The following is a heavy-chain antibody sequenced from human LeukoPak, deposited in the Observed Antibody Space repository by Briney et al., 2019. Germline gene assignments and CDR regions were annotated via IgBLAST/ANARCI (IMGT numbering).Heavy chain of an antibody. CDR3: AREMNYGDYFAY. CDR1: GFTFSSYS. V-gene: IGHV3-33*08. CDR2: IWYDGSKK. Sequence: PGGSLRLSCVASGFTFSSYSMHWVRQAPGKGLEWVAVIWYDGSKKDYADSVKGRFTISRDNSKNTLYLQMNSLRAEDTAVYYCAREMNYGDYFAYWGQGTLVTVSS. D-gene: IGHD4-17*01. J-gene: IGHJ4*02.